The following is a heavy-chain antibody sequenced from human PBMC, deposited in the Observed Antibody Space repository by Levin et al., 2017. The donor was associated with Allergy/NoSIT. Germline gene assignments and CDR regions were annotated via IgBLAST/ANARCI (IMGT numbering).Heavy chain of an antibody. CDR3: PKDLSLGYCSGGSCYPSFGVFDY. Sequence: GGSLRLSCAASGFTFSSYAMNWVRQAPGKGLEWVSSISRSGDNTYYADSVKGRFTISRDISKNTLSLQMNSLRADDTALYSCPKDLSLGYCSGGSCYPSFGVFDYWGQGTLVTVSS. CDR1: GFTFSSYA. D-gene: IGHD2-15*01. CDR2: ISRSGDNT. V-gene: IGHV3-23*01. J-gene: IGHJ4*02.